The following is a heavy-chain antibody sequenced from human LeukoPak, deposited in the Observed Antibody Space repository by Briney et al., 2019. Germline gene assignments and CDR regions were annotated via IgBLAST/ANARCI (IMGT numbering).Heavy chain of an antibody. CDR1: GFTFSSYA. CDR2: ISSNGGST. J-gene: IGHJ4*02. D-gene: IGHD1-26*01. CDR3: AKDMGAGNFDY. V-gene: IGHV3-64*01. Sequence: PGGSLRLSCAASGFTFSSYAMHWVRQAPGKGLEYVSAISSNGGSTYYANSVKGRFTISRDNSKNTLYLQMGSLRAEDTTLYYCAKDMGAGNFDYWGQGTLVTVSS.